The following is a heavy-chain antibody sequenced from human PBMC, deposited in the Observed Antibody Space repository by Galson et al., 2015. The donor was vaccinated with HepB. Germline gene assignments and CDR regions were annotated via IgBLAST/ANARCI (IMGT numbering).Heavy chain of an antibody. J-gene: IGHJ4*02. CDR3: ARGGSGYDYDYFDY. CDR1: GGSISSGGYS. V-gene: IGHV4-30-2*01. D-gene: IGHD5-12*01. CDR2: IYHSGST. Sequence: TLSLTCAVSGGSISSGGYSWSWIRQPPGKGLEWIGYIYHSGSTYYNPSLKSRVTISVDRSKNQFSLKLSSVTAADTAVYYCARGGSGYDYDYFDYWGQGTLVTVSS.